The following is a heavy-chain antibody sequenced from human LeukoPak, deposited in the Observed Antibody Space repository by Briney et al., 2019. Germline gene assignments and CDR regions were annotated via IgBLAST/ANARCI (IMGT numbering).Heavy chain of an antibody. CDR1: GFTFSSYP. V-gene: IGHV3-30*04. D-gene: IGHD3-16*01. CDR2: ISSDGSNK. J-gene: IGHJ4*02. Sequence: GGSLRLSCAASGFTFSSYPMFWVRQAPGKGLECVTLISSDGSNKYYTDSVKGRFSISRDNSRNTLYLQMNSLRTDDTAVYYCARHWALDYWGQGTLVTVSS. CDR3: ARHWALDY.